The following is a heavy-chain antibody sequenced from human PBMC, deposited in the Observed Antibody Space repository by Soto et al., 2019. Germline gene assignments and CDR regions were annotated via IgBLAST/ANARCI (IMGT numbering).Heavy chain of an antibody. CDR3: AKERRITMVRGVLRAFDS. CDR2: IRGSGETP. V-gene: IGHV3-23*01. D-gene: IGHD3-10*01. J-gene: IGHJ4*01. Sequence: EVQLLESGGGLVQPGGSLRLSCSASGFTFSNYPMSWVRHAPGKGLELVSGIRGSGETPYYADSVKGRFTISRDNYKNMLYLQMNSLRAEDTAVYSCAKERRITMVRGVLRAFDSWGQGNLVTVSS. CDR1: GFTFSNYP.